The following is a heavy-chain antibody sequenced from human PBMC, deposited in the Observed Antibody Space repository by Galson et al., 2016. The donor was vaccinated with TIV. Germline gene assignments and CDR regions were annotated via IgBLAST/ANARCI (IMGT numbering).Heavy chain of an antibody. CDR1: GFTFSSYT. V-gene: IGHV3-30-3*01. D-gene: IGHD1-7*01. CDR3: TRDGRGNWKYVDYFDY. J-gene: IGHJ4*02. Sequence: SLRLPCAASGFTFSSYTFHWVRQTPGKGLEWVAIISHDGNNKDVADSVQGRCTISRDSSKNTVYLQMNNLRPEDTALYFWTRDGRGNWKYVDYFDYWGQGTLVTVSS. CDR2: ISHDGNNK.